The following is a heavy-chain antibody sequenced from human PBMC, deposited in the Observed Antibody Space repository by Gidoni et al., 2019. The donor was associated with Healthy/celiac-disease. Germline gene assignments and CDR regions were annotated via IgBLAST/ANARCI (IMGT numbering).Heavy chain of an antibody. CDR3: ARPRNYYYDSSGYYYVAFDI. Sequence: QVQLVQSGAEVKKPGSSVKVSCQASGGTFSSYVISWVRQAPGQGLEWMGGIIPIFGTANYAQKFQGRATITADESTSTAYMELSSLRSEDTAVYYCARPRNYYYDSSGYYYVAFDIWGQGTMVTVSS. CDR1: GGTFSSYV. CDR2: IIPIFGTA. V-gene: IGHV1-69*01. J-gene: IGHJ3*02. D-gene: IGHD3-22*01.